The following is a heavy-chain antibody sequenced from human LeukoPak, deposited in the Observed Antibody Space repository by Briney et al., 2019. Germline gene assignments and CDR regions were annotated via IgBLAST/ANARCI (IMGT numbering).Heavy chain of an antibody. CDR1: GGSISSYY. Sequence: SETLSLTCTVSGGSISSYYWRWIRQPAGKGLEWIGRIYTSGSTNYNPSLKSRVTMSVDTSKNQFSLKLTSVTAADTAVYYCARDGYYYDSSGYYFWGRGTLVTVSS. J-gene: IGHJ4*02. CDR2: IYTSGST. V-gene: IGHV4-4*07. CDR3: ARDGYYYDSSGYYF. D-gene: IGHD3-22*01.